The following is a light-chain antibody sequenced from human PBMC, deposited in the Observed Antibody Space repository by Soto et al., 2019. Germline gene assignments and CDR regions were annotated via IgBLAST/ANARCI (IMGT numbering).Light chain of an antibody. CDR1: QSVSNNY. J-gene: IGKJ4*02. CDR2: GAS. V-gene: IGKV3-20*01. CDR3: QQYGSSGT. Sequence: GLTQSPGTLSLSPGERATLSCRASQSVSNNYLAWYQQKPGQAPRLLIYGASSRATGIPDRFSGSGSGTDFTLTISRLEPEDFAVYYCQQYGSSGTFGRGTKVDVK.